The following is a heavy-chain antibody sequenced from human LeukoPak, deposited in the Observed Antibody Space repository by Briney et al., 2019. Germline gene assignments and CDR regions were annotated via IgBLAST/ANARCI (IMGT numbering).Heavy chain of an antibody. J-gene: IGHJ3*02. Sequence: ASVKVSCKASGYTFTSYAMHWVRQAPGQRLEWMGWINAGNGNTKYSQEFQGRVTITRDTSASTAYMELSSLRSEDMAVYYCARGVDYYGSGSYLDAFDIWGQGTMVTVSS. CDR2: INAGNGNT. CDR3: ARGVDYYGSGSYLDAFDI. CDR1: GYTFTSYA. V-gene: IGHV1-3*03. D-gene: IGHD3-10*01.